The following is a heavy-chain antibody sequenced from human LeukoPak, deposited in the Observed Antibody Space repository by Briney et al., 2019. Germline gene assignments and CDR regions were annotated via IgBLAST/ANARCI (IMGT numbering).Heavy chain of an antibody. CDR3: ARYSSGTGSSSAFDI. Sequence: SETLSFIRTVAGGSVTSYCGGWIRQPPGKGLEWIGYIYYSGSTNYNPSLKSRVTISVDTSKNQFSLKLSSVTAADTAVYYCARYSSGTGSSSAFDIWGQGTMVTVSS. D-gene: IGHD3-22*01. V-gene: IGHV4-59*02. CDR2: IYYSGST. CDR1: GGSVTSYC. J-gene: IGHJ3*02.